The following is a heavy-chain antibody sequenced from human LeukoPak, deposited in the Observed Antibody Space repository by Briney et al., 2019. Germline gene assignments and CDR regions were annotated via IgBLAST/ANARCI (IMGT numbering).Heavy chain of an antibody. D-gene: IGHD3/OR15-3a*01. V-gene: IGHV3-21*01. CDR1: GFTFSSYS. CDR3: AGDFGRLADLDY. J-gene: IGHJ4*02. CDR2: ISSSSSYI. Sequence: PGGSLRLSCAASGFTFSSYSMNWVRQAPGKGLEWVSSISSSSSYIYYADSVKGRFTISRDNAKNSLYLQMNSLRAEDTAVYYCAGDFGRLADLDYWGQGTLVTVSS.